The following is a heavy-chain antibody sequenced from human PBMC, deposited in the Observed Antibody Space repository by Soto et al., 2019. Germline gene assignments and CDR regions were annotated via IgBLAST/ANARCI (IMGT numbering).Heavy chain of an antibody. CDR2: INHSGST. D-gene: IGHD3-10*01. CDR1: GGSFSGYY. Sequence: SETLSLTCAAYGGSFSGYYWSWIRQPPRKGLEWIGEINHSGSTNYNPSLKSRVTISVDTSKNQFSLKLSSVTAADTAVYYCARGNQHYYGSGSYYNNWFDPWGQGTLVTVSS. V-gene: IGHV4-34*01. CDR3: ARGNQHYYGSGSYYNNWFDP. J-gene: IGHJ5*02.